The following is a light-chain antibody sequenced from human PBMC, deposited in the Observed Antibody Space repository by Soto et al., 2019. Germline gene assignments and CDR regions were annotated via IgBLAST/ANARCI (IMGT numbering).Light chain of an antibody. CDR3: QTWGTGIVV. CDR1: SGPSTYA. CDR2: VDSDDRH. Sequence: QLVLTQSPSASASLGGSVKLTCTLTSGPSTYAIAWHQQQPQKGPRFLMKVDSDDRHSRGDGIPDRFSGSSSGAERYLTISSLQSEDEADYFCQTWGTGIVVFGGGTKLTVL. V-gene: IGLV4-69*01. J-gene: IGLJ2*01.